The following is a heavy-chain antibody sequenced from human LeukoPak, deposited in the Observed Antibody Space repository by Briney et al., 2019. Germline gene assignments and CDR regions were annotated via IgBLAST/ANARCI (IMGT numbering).Heavy chain of an antibody. Sequence: GRSLRLSCAASGFTFDDYAMHWVRQASGKGLEWVSGISWNSGSIGYADSVKGRFTISRDNAKNSLYLQMNSLRAEDTALYYCAKRVSSSSGGWFDPWGQGTLVTVSS. CDR2: ISWNSGSI. D-gene: IGHD6-6*01. CDR1: GFTFDDYA. J-gene: IGHJ5*02. V-gene: IGHV3-9*01. CDR3: AKRVSSSSGGWFDP.